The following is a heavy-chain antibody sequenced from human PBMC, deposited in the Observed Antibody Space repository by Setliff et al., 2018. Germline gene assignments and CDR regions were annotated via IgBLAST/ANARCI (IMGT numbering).Heavy chain of an antibody. CDR3: ARGGKESYGRYYYYYYMDV. D-gene: IGHD5-18*01. Sequence: ASVKVSCKDSGYTFSTYGISWVRQAPGQGLEWMGWISAYNGNTNYAQRFQGRVTMTTDTSTSTAYMELRSLRSDDTAVYYCARGGKESYGRYYYYYYMDVWGKGTTVTVSS. CDR2: ISAYNGNT. J-gene: IGHJ6*03. V-gene: IGHV1-18*01. CDR1: GYTFSTYG.